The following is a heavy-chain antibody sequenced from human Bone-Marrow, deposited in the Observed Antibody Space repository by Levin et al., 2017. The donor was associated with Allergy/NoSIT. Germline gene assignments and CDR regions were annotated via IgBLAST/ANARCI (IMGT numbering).Heavy chain of an antibody. D-gene: IGHD3-22*01. J-gene: IGHJ4*02. CDR2: IYSSGST. V-gene: IGHV4-4*07. CDR1: GGSISGSY. Sequence: SETLSLTCNVSGGSISGSYWTWMRQPAGKGLEWIGRIYSSGSTHYSPSLKGRVAMSVDSSKNQFSLKLNSVTAADTAIYYCARDYDNSGYYRDWGQGTLVTVTS. CDR3: ARDYDNSGYYRD.